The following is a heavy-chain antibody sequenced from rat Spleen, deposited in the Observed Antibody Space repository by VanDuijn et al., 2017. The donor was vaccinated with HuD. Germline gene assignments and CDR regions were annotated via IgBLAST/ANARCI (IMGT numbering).Heavy chain of an antibody. Sequence: EVQLVESGGGLVQPGRSMKLSCAASGFTFSNYGLAWVRQAPKKGLEWVASISTGGGNTYYRDSVKGRFIISRDNAKNTQYLQMDSLRSEDTATYYCSRGYVMDAWGQGASVTVSS. CDR3: SRGYVMDA. CDR1: GFTFSNYG. V-gene: IGHV5S13*01. J-gene: IGHJ4*01. CDR2: ISTGGGNT.